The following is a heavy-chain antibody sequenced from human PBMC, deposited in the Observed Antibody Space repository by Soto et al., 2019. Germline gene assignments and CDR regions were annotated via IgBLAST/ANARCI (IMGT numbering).Heavy chain of an antibody. Sequence: GGSLRLSCAASGFTFSSYAMSWVRQAPGKGLEWVSAISGSGGSTYYADSVKGRFTISGDNSKNTLYLQMNSLRAEDTAVYYCILVPAARNYYYYGMDVWGQGTTVTVSS. CDR2: ISGSGGST. CDR3: ILVPAARNYYYYGMDV. CDR1: GFTFSSYA. J-gene: IGHJ6*02. V-gene: IGHV3-23*01. D-gene: IGHD2-2*01.